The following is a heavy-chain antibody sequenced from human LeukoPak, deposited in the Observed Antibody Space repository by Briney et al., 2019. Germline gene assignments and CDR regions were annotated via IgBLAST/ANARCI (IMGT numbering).Heavy chain of an antibody. V-gene: IGHV1-2*02. CDR2: INPNSGGT. CDR3: ARSGIEPGIAVAGGFDP. J-gene: IGHJ5*02. CDR1: GYTFTGYY. Sequence: ASVKVSCKASGYTFTGYYMHWVRQAPGQGLEWMGWINPNSGGTNYAQKFQGRVTMTRDRSISTAYMELSRLRSDDTAVYYCARSGIEPGIAVAGGFDPWGQGTLVTVSS. D-gene: IGHD6-19*01.